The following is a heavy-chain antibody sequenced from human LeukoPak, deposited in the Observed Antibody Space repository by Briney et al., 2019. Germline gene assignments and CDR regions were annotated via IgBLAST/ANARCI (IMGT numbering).Heavy chain of an antibody. J-gene: IGHJ4*02. CDR3: ASRDRCSGGSCYGLGY. CDR1: GFTFSSYA. D-gene: IGHD2-15*01. CDR2: ISGSGFTT. V-gene: IGHV3-23*01. Sequence: QAGGSLILSCAASGFTFSSYAMSWVRQAPGKGLEWVSVISGSGFTTYYADSVKGRFTISRDNSKNTLYLQMNSLRAEDTAVYYCASRDRCSGGSCYGLGYWGQGTLVTVSS.